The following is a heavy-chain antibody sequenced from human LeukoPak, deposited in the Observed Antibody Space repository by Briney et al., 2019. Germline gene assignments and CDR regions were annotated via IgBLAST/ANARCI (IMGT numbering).Heavy chain of an antibody. Sequence: PGGSLRLSCAASGFTFSSYGMHWVRQAPGKGLEWVAVIWYDGSNKYYADSVKGRFTISRDNSKNTLYLQMNSLRAEDTAVYYCAKPGDDKYCSGSSCYYSEYFQHWGQGTLVTVSS. V-gene: IGHV3-33*06. CDR3: AKPGDDKYCSGSSCYYSEYFQH. J-gene: IGHJ1*01. CDR1: GFTFSSYG. D-gene: IGHD2-15*01. CDR2: IWYDGSNK.